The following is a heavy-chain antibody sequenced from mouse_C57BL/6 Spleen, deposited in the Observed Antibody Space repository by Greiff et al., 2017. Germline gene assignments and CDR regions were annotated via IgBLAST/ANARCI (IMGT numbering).Heavy chain of an antibody. Sequence: QVQLKQSGAELVRPGASVTLSCKASGYTFTDYEMHWVKQTPVHGLEWIGAIDPETGGTAYNQKFKGKAILTADKSSSTAYMELRSLTSEDSAVYYCTRDYYGSLDYWGQGTTLTVSS. CDR3: TRDYYGSLDY. D-gene: IGHD1-1*01. J-gene: IGHJ2*01. V-gene: IGHV1-15*01. CDR2: IDPETGGT. CDR1: GYTFTDYE.